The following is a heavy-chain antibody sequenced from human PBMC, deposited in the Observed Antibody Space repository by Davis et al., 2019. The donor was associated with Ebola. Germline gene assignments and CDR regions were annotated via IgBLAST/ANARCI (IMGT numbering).Heavy chain of an antibody. CDR1: GFTFSNFW. D-gene: IGHD3-3*01. CDR2: IKQDGSEK. J-gene: IGHJ5*02. V-gene: IGHV3-7*01. CDR3: AALRFLEWLSPPEGWFDP. Sequence: GESLKISCAASGFTFSNFWMSWVRQAPGKGLEWVANIKQDGSEKYYVDSVKGRFTISRDNAKNSLYLQMNSLRAEDTAVYYCAALRFLEWLSPPEGWFDPWGQGTLVTVSS.